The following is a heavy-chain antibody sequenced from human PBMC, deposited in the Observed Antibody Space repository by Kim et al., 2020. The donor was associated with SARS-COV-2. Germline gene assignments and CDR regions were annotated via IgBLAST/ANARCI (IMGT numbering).Heavy chain of an antibody. D-gene: IGHD3-22*01. J-gene: IGHJ2*01. CDR2: IYSGDNT. CDR1: GFTVSSNY. V-gene: IGHV3-66*01. Sequence: GGSLRLSCAASGFTVSSNYMSWVRQAPGKGLEWVSLIYSGDNTYYADSVKGRFTISRDNSKNTLYLQMNSLRAEDTAVFYCAREMYYYDSSGRYHWYFDLWGRGTLVTVSS. CDR3: AREMYYYDSSGRYHWYFDL.